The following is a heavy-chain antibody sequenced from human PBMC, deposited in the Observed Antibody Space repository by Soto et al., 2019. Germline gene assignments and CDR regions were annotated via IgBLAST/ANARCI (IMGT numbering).Heavy chain of an antibody. CDR1: GFTFTSSA. CDR2: IAVGSGYT. V-gene: IGHV1-58*01. Sequence: SVKLSCKASGFTFTSSAFQWVRQARGQRLEWIGWIAVGSGYTNYAQRFQDRVTLTRDMSTATTYMELSRLTSEDTAIYYCAADATAWQQMVPSDYWGQGTLVTVSS. CDR3: AADATAWQQMVPSDY. J-gene: IGHJ4*02. D-gene: IGHD2-8*01.